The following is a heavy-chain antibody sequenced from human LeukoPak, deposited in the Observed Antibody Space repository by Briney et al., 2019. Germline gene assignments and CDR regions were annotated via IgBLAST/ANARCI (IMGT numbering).Heavy chain of an antibody. J-gene: IGHJ4*02. CDR2: ISAYNGNT. V-gene: IGHV1-18*01. D-gene: IGHD3-10*01. CDR1: GYTFTSYG. Sequence: GASVKVSCKASGYTFTSYGISWVRQAPGQGLEWMGWISAYNGNTNYAQKLQGRVTMTTDTSTSTAYMGLRSLRSDDTAVYYCARGPYYYGSGSSPADYWGQGTLVTVSS. CDR3: ARGPYYYGSGSSPADY.